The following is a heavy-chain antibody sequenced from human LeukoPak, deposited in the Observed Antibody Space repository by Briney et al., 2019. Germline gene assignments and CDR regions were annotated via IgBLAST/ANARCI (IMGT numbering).Heavy chain of an antibody. CDR3: AKGKVGALNQNWFDP. Sequence: PGRSLRLSCAASGFTFSSYAMSWVRQAPGKGLEWVSAISGSGGSTYYADSVKGRFTISRDDSKNTLYLQMNSLRAEDTAVYYCAKGKVGALNQNWFDPWGQGTLVTVSS. CDR1: GFTFSSYA. J-gene: IGHJ5*02. D-gene: IGHD1-26*01. V-gene: IGHV3-23*01. CDR2: ISGSGGST.